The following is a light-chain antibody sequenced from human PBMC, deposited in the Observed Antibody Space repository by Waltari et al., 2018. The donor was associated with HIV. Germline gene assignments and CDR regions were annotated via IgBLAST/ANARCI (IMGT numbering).Light chain of an antibody. Sequence: QSVLTQPPSASGTPGQRVTISCSGSSSNIGSNPINWYRQLPGTAPKLLIYSNNQWPSGVPDRFSGSKSGTSAFLAISGLQSEDEADYYCAAWDDSLHGYVFGTGTKVTVV. V-gene: IGLV1-44*01. CDR3: AAWDDSLHGYV. CDR1: SSNIGSNP. CDR2: SNN. J-gene: IGLJ1*01.